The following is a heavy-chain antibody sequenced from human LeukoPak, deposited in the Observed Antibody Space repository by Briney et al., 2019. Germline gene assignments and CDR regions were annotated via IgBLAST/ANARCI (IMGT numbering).Heavy chain of an antibody. CDR2: IYYSGST. CDR1: GGSISSYY. J-gene: IGHJ4*02. CDR3: ASGSYFYGYFDY. V-gene: IGHV4-59*01. D-gene: IGHD1-26*01. Sequence: PSETLSLTCTVSGGSISSYYWSWIRQPPGKGLEWIGYIYYSGSTNYSPSLKSRVTISVDTSKNQFSLKLSSVTAADTAVYYCASGSYFYGYFDYWGQGTLVTVSS.